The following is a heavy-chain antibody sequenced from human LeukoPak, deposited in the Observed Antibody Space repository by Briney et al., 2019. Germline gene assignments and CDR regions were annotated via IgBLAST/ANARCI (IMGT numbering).Heavy chain of an antibody. CDR1: GYSFSNCD. CDR2: INPNFGGT. V-gene: IGHV1-2*02. J-gene: IGHJ4*02. Sequence: ASVKVSCKASGYSFSNCDMHWVRQAPGQGLEWMGWINPNFGGTNYARKFQGRVTMTRDTSISTVYMELSRLRSDDTAVYYCATTPEWATIPFGFDYWGQGSLVTVSS. CDR3: ATTPEWATIPFGFDY. D-gene: IGHD5-12*01.